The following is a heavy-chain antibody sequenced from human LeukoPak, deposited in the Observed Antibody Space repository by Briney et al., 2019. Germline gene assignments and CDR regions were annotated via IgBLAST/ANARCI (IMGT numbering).Heavy chain of an antibody. CDR3: ASPQRSGSFD. D-gene: IGHD1-26*01. CDR2: ISYDGSNK. V-gene: IGHV3-30-3*01. Sequence: GGSLRLSCAASGFTFSSYAVHWVRQAPGKGLEWVAVISYDGSNKYYADSVKGRFTISRDNSKNTLYLQMNSLRAEDTAVYYCASPQRSGSFDWGQGTLVTVSS. CDR1: GFTFSSYA. J-gene: IGHJ4*02.